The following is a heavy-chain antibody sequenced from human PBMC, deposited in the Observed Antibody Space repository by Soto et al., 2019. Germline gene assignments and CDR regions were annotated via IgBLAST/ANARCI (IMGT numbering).Heavy chain of an antibody. CDR1: GGSFSAYY. Sequence: SETLSLTCAVYGGSFSAYYWSWIRQPPGKGLEWIGEIDHSGSTNYNPSLESRVTISVDTSKNQFPLKVSSVTAADTAVYHCARNDRALFYGMDVWGQGTRVTVSS. D-gene: IGHD3-9*01. CDR2: IDHSGST. V-gene: IGHV4-34*01. J-gene: IGHJ6*02. CDR3: ARNDRALFYGMDV.